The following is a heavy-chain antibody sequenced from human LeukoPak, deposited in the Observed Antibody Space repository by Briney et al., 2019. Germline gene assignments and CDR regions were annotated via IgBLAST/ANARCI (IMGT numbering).Heavy chain of an antibody. D-gene: IGHD3-22*01. Sequence: PGGSLRLSCAASGFTFSSYWMSWVRQAPGKGLEWVANIKQDGSEKYYVDSVKGRFTISRDNAKNSLYLQMNSLRAEDTAVYYCARDFGGTTYYYDSSGYYYDYYFDYWGQGTLVTVSS. CDR3: ARDFGGTTYYYDSSGYYYDYYFDY. CDR2: IKQDGSEK. CDR1: GFTFSSYW. J-gene: IGHJ4*02. V-gene: IGHV3-7*01.